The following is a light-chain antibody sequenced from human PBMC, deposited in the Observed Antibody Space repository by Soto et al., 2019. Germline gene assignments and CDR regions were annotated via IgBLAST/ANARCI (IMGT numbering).Light chain of an antibody. J-gene: IGKJ1*01. V-gene: IGKV3-20*01. CDR2: GAS. Sequence: EIVLTQSPGTLSLSPGERATLSCRASQSFSSTYLAWYQQKPGQAPRLLIYGASSRATGIPDRFSGIGSGTDFTLTISRLEPEDFAVYYCQQYGSSFATFGQGTQVE. CDR3: QQYGSSFAT. CDR1: QSFSSTY.